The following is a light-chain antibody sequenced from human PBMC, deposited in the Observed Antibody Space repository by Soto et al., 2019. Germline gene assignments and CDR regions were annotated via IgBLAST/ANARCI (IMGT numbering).Light chain of an antibody. CDR3: QAWDSSTVV. Sequence: SYELTQPPSVSVSPGQTASITCSGDKLGDKYACWYQQKPGQSPVLVIYQDSKRRSGIPERFSGSNSGNTATLTISGTQAMDEADYYCQAWDSSTVVFGGGTKVTVL. V-gene: IGLV3-1*01. CDR2: QDS. CDR1: KLGDKY. J-gene: IGLJ2*01.